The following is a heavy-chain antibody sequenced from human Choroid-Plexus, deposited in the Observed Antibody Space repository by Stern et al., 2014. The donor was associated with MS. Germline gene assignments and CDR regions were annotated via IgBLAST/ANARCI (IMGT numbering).Heavy chain of an antibody. J-gene: IGHJ4*02. D-gene: IGHD3-10*01. CDR3: ARAYYSVSGTPFHH. CDR2: IYSGGGT. Sequence: QLQLQESGPGLVRPSQTLSLTCNVSGGSFTSGRYYWSCIRQTPGKGLEWIGRIYSGGGTNYNPSFESRVTISMDTSSNHFSLQLSSVSVADTSVYFCARAYYSVSGTPFHHWGQGTLVAV. V-gene: IGHV4-61*02. CDR1: GGSFTSGRYY.